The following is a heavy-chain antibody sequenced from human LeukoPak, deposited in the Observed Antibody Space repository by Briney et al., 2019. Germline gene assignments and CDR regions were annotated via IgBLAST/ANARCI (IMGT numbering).Heavy chain of an antibody. J-gene: IGHJ4*02. CDR2: IYTSGST. Sequence: PSETLSLTCSVPGGSISSYYWSWIRQPAGKGPEWIGRIYTSGSTNYNPSLKSRVTMSIDTSKNQFSLKLSSVTAADTAVYYCASSRLGRVRGVIMGYFDYWGQGTLVTVSS. D-gene: IGHD3-10*01. V-gene: IGHV4-4*07. CDR3: ASSRLGRVRGVIMGYFDY. CDR1: GGSISSYY.